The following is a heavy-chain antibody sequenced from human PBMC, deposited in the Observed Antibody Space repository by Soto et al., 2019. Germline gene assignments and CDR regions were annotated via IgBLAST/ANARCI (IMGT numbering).Heavy chain of an antibody. Sequence: SVKVSCKASGYTFTGYYMHWVRQAPGQGLEWIGWMNTNTNTTDSAEVFEGRVSLTWDTSISTAYMQLNSLKIEDTAVYYCAREVVETSSLWLDPWGQGTLVTVSS. J-gene: IGHJ5*02. CDR1: GYTFTGYY. CDR2: MNTNTNTT. CDR3: AREVVETSSLWLDP. V-gene: IGHV1-2*02.